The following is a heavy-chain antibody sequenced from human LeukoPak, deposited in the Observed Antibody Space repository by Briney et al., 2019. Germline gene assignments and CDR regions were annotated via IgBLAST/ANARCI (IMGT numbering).Heavy chain of an antibody. Sequence: GRSLRLSCAASGFTFDDYAIPWVRQAPGKGLEWVSGISWNSGSIGYADCVKGRFTISRDNAKNSLYLQMNSLRAEDTALYYCAKGPTSSSGYYFDYWGQGTLVTVSS. CDR3: AKGPTSSSGYYFDY. CDR2: ISWNSGSI. J-gene: IGHJ4*02. CDR1: GFTFDDYA. D-gene: IGHD6-13*01. V-gene: IGHV3-9*01.